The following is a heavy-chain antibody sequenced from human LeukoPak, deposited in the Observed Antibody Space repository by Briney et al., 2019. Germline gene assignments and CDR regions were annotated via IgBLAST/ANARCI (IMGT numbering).Heavy chain of an antibody. Sequence: GGSLRLSCAASGFTFSSYAMSWVRQAPGKGLELVSVTSGSGGSTYYADSVKGRFTISRDNSKNTLYLQMNSLRAEDTAVYFCATTPSEGAQVLDYWGQGTLVTVSS. J-gene: IGHJ4*02. D-gene: IGHD2-15*01. CDR2: TSGSGGST. CDR3: ATTPSEGAQVLDY. V-gene: IGHV3-23*01. CDR1: GFTFSSYA.